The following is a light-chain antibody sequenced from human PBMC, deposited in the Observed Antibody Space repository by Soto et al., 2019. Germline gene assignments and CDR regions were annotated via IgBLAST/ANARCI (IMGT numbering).Light chain of an antibody. CDR1: QSVSTR. V-gene: IGKV3D-15*01. J-gene: IGKJ5*01. CDR2: GGS. Sequence: ETVMTQSPATLSVSPGERATLSCRASQSVSTRFAWYQQKPGQAPRLLIYGGSTRATGIPARFSGSGSGTEFTLTVSSLQSEDFAVYYCQQYDDWPPITFGQGTRLEIK. CDR3: QQYDDWPPIT.